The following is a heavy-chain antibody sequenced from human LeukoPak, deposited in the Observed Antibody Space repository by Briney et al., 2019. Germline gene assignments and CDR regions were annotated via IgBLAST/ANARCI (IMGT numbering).Heavy chain of an antibody. J-gene: IGHJ3*02. CDR2: IYSGGST. CDR1: GFTVSSNY. Sequence: PGGSLRLSCAASGFTVSSNYMSWVRQAPGKGLEWVSVIYSGGSTYFADSVKGRFTISRDNSKNTLYLQMNSLRAEDTAVDYCARESRVQAFDIWGQGTMVTVSS. CDR3: ARESRVQAFDI. D-gene: IGHD3-10*01. V-gene: IGHV3-66*01.